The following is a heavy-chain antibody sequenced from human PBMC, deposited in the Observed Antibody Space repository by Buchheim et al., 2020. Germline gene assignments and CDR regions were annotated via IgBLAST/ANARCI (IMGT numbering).Heavy chain of an antibody. J-gene: IGHJ4*02. D-gene: IGHD6-19*01. CDR2: IDTNGGA. V-gene: IGHV4-61*02. CDR1: GGSISSGYYY. CDR3: VRFSSGISAGY. Sequence: QVQLQESGPGLVKPSQTPSLTCTVSGGSISSGYYYWSWIRQPAGKGLEWVGRIDTNGGANYNASLNGRVTISLDTSKNQFSLKLTSLTAADTAMYYCVRFSSGISAGYWGQGT.